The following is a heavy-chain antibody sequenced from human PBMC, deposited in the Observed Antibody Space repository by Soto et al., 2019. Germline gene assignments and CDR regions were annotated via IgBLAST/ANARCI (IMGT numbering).Heavy chain of an antibody. CDR2: IYYSGST. V-gene: IGHV4-31*03. Sequence: QVQLQESGPGLVKPSQTLSLTCTVSGGSISSGGYYWSWIRQHPGKGLEWIGYIYYSGSTYYNPSLKSRVTISVDTSKNQFSLKLSSVTAADTAVYYCARDRGVGMVYARYYYGMDVWGQGTTVTVSS. CDR3: ARDRGVGMVYARYYYGMDV. J-gene: IGHJ6*02. CDR1: GGSISSGGYY. D-gene: IGHD2-8*01.